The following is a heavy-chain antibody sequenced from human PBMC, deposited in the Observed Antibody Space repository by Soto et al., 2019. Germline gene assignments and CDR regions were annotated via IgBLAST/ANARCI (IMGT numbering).Heavy chain of an antibody. V-gene: IGHV1-46*01. CDR2: INPSGGST. D-gene: IGHD3-10*01. J-gene: IGHJ4*02. CDR1: GYTFTSYY. CDR3: ARGFVGAAESLGYFDY. Sequence: QVQLVQSGAEVKKPGASVKVSCKASGYTFTSYYMHWVRQAPGQGLEWMGIINPSGGSTSYAQKFQGRVTMPRDTSTSTVYMELGSLRSEDTAVYYCARGFVGAAESLGYFDYWGQGTLVTVSS.